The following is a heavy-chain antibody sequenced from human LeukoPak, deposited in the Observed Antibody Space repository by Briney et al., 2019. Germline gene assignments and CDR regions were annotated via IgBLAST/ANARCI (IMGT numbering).Heavy chain of an antibody. CDR1: GFTFSSYA. D-gene: IGHD3-16*02. CDR2: ISYDGSNK. J-gene: IGHJ4*02. V-gene: IGHV3-30*04. CDR3: ARGYYDYVWGSYRPVDY. Sequence: SGGSLRLSCAASGFTFSSYAMHWVRQAPGKGLEWVAVISYDGSNKYYADSVKGRFTISRDNSKNTLYLQMNSLRAEDTAVYYCARGYYDYVWGSYRPVDYWGQGTLVTVSS.